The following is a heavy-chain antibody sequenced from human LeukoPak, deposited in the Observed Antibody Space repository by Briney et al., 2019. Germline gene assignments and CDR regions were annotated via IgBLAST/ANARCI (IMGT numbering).Heavy chain of an antibody. CDR2: INPTGGST. CDR1: GYTFTTYY. CDR3: ARGTHIDSSGYYAGHFDY. D-gene: IGHD3-22*01. J-gene: IGHJ4*02. Sequence: GASVKVSCKAFGYTFTTYYMHCVRQAPGQGLEWMGIINPTGGSTYYAQKFLGRVTMTRDTSTSTVYMDLSSLRSEDTAVYYCARGTHIDSSGYYAGHFDYWGQGTLVTVSS. V-gene: IGHV1-46*01.